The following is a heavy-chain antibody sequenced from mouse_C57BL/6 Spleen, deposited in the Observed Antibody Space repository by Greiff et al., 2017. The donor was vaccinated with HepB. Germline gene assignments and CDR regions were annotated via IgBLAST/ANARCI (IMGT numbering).Heavy chain of an antibody. J-gene: IGHJ4*01. CDR3: ARAQVATRAMDY. CDR2: SRNKANDYTT. V-gene: IGHV7-1*01. Sequence: EVNVVESGGGLVQSGRSLRLSCATSGFTFSDFYMEWVRQAPGKGLEWIAASRNKANDYTTEYSASVKGRFIVSRDTSQSILYLQMNALRAEDTAIYYCARAQVATRAMDYWGQGTSVTVSS. D-gene: IGHD1-1*01. CDR1: GFTFSDFY.